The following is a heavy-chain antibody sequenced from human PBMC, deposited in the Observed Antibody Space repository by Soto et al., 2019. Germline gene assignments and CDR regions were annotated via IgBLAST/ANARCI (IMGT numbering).Heavy chain of an antibody. J-gene: IGHJ4*02. V-gene: IGHV4-31*03. CDR3: ARTYGAGSSSFIFGY. Sequence: QVQLQESGPGLVKPSQTLSLTCTVSGGSISSGGYYWSWIRQHPGKGLEWIGYIYYSGSTYYNPSLKSRVTLSVDTSKNQFSLKLSSVTAADTAVYYCARTYGAGSSSFIFGYWGQGTLVTVSS. CDR2: IYYSGST. CDR1: GGSISSGGYY. D-gene: IGHD6-6*01.